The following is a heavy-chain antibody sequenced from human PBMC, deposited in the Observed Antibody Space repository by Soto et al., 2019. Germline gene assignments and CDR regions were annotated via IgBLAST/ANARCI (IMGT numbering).Heavy chain of an antibody. V-gene: IGHV5-51*01. J-gene: IGHJ4*02. Sequence: GASLKITCKGSGCSFTSYWVGWVRQMPGKGLEWMGIIYPGDSDTRYSPSFQGQVTISADRAISTAYLQWSSLKASDTAMYYCARNSGTYYTFDYWGQGTLVTVSS. CDR2: IYPGDSDT. CDR1: GCSFTSYW. D-gene: IGHD1-26*01. CDR3: ARNSGTYYTFDY.